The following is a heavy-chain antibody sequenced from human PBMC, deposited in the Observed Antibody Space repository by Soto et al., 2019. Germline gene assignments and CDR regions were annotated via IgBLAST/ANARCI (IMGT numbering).Heavy chain of an antibody. CDR2: IYYSGST. V-gene: IGHV4-31*03. CDR3: ARVGPLGDGDYLDY. CDR1: GGSISSGGYY. Sequence: QVQLQESGPGLVKPSQTLSLTCTVSGGSISSGGYYWSWIRQHPGKGLEWIGYIYYSGSTYYNPSLKSRVTISVDASKNQCSLKLSSVTAADTAVYYCARVGPLGDGDYLDYWGQGTLVTVSS. D-gene: IGHD4-17*01. J-gene: IGHJ4*02.